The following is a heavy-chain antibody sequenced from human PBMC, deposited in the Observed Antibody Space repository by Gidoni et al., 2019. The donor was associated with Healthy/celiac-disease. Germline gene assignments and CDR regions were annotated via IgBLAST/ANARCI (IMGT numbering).Heavy chain of an antibody. J-gene: IGHJ4*02. CDR1: GFTFSSYG. V-gene: IGHV3-30*03. CDR3: ARDGEGPYYDSSGYYFDY. Sequence: QVQLVESGGGVVQPGRSLRLSCAASGFTFSSYGMHWVRQAPGKGLEWVAVISYDGSNKYYADSVKGRFTISRDNSKNTLYLQMNSLRAEDTAVYYCARDGEGPYYDSSGYYFDYWGQGTLVTVSS. CDR2: ISYDGSNK. D-gene: IGHD3-22*01.